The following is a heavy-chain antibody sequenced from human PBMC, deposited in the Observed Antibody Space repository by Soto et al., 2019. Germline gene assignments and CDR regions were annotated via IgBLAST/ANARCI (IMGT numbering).Heavy chain of an antibody. CDR1: GGSISVCVYY. D-gene: IGHD2-2*01. J-gene: IGHJ4*02. V-gene: IGHV4-31*03. CDR3: ARIGNPDASLYFDY. CDR2: TYHSGST. Sequence: QVQLQESGPGLVKPSQTLSLTCTVSGGSISVCVYYWNWLRQLPGQGPEWIGYTYHSGSTYYNPSLESRVTISVDPSKSQFSLRLSSVTAADTAVYYCARIGNPDASLYFDYWGQGTLVTVSS.